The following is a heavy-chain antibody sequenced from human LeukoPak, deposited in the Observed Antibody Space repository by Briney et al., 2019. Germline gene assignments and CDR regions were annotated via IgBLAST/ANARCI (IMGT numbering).Heavy chain of an antibody. CDR3: ARGRGYDFDY. V-gene: IGHV4-34*01. CDR1: GGSFSGYY. Sequence: SETLSLTCAVYGGSFSGYYWSWIRRPPGKGLEWIGEINHSGSTNYNPSLKSRVTISVDTSKNQFSLKLSSVTAADTAVYYCARGRGYDFDYWGQGTLVTVSS. J-gene: IGHJ4*02. D-gene: IGHD2-15*01. CDR2: INHSGST.